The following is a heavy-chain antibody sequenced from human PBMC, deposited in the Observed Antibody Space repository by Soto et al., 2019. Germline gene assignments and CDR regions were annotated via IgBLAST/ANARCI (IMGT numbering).Heavy chain of an antibody. CDR1: GYTFTSYA. V-gene: IGHV1-3*01. D-gene: IGHD6-19*01. Sequence: ASVKVSCKASGYTFTSYAMHWVRQAPGQRLEWMGWINAGNGNTKYSQKFQGRVTITRDTSASTAYMELSSLRSEDTAVYYCATKEDGSGWYYDLFDPWGQGTLVTVSS. J-gene: IGHJ5*02. CDR2: INAGNGNT. CDR3: ATKEDGSGWYYDLFDP.